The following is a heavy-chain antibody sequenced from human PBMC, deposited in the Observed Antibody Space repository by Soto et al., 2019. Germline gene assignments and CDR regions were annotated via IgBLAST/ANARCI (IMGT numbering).Heavy chain of an antibody. CDR3: AKRRVTFGGVIVPYYFDY. CDR1: GFTFSSYA. D-gene: IGHD3-16*02. Sequence: GGSLRLSCAASGFTFSSYAMSWVRQAPGKGLEWVSAISGSGGSTYYADSVKGRFTISRDNSKNTLYLQMNSLRAEDTAVYYCAKRRVTFGGVIVPYYFDYWGQGTLVTVSS. J-gene: IGHJ4*02. V-gene: IGHV3-23*01. CDR2: ISGSGGST.